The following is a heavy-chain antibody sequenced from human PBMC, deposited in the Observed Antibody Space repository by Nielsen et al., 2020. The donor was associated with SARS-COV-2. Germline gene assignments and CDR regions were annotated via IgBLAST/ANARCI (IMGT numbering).Heavy chain of an antibody. V-gene: IGHV3-23*01. Sequence: GESLKISCVASGLIFSSSWMVWVRQAPGKGLEWVSIIGAGGDNIYYADSVKGRFTISRDNSKNTLYLQINSLRADDTAVYYCATQADGYKSPYDYWGQGTLVTVSS. CDR3: ATQADGYKSPYDY. J-gene: IGHJ4*02. D-gene: IGHD3-10*01. CDR2: IGAGGDNI. CDR1: GLIFSSSW.